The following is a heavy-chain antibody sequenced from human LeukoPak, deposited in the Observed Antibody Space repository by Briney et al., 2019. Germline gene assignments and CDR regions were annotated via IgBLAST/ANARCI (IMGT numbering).Heavy chain of an antibody. V-gene: IGHV4-61*02. CDR2: ISTSGST. J-gene: IGHJ4*02. CDR1: GGSISSGNYY. D-gene: IGHD3-10*01. CDR3: ARDPNLYGSGAFDY. Sequence: SETLSLTCTVSGGSISSGNYYWSWIRRPAGKGLEWIGRISTSGSTNYNPSLKSRVNISIDTSKNQFSLKLSSVTAADTAVYYCARDPNLYGSGAFDYWGQGTLVTVSS.